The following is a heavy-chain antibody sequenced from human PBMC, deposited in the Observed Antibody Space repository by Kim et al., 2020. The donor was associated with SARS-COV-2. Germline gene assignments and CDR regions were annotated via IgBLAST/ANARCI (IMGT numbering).Heavy chain of an antibody. V-gene: IGHV3-33*05. J-gene: IGHJ4*02. CDR1: GFTFSSYG. D-gene: IGHD2-2*01. CDR2: ISYDGSNK. Sequence: GGSLRLSCAASGFTFSSYGMHWVRQAPGKGLEWVAVISYDGSNKYYADSVKGRFTISRDNSKNTLYLQMNSLRAEDTAVYYCARDPGYCSSTSCYFEYWGQGTLVTVSS. CDR3: ARDPGYCSSTSCYFEY.